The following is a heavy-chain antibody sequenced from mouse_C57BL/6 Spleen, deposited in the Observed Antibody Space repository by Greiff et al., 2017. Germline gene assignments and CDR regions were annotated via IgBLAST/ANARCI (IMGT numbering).Heavy chain of an antibody. CDR1: GYTFTSYW. J-gene: IGHJ3*01. V-gene: IGHV1-69*01. D-gene: IGHD2-2*01. CDR3: ERGGGYGYDGFAY. Sequence: VQLQQSGAELVMPGASVKLSCKASGYTFTSYWMHWVKQRPGQGLEWIGEIDPSDSYTNYNQKFKGKSTLTVDKSSSTAYMQLSSLTSADSAVYYGERGGGYGYDGFAYWGQGTLVTVSA. CDR2: IDPSDSYT.